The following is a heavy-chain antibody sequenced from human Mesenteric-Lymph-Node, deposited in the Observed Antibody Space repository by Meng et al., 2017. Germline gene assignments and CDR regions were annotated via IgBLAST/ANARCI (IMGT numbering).Heavy chain of an antibody. J-gene: IGHJ4*02. D-gene: IGHD2-2*01. CDR1: GYTFTSYY. V-gene: IGHV1-2*02. Sequence: ASVKVSCKASGYTFTSYYMHWVRQAPGQGLEWMGWINPNSGGTNYAQKFQGRVTMTRDTSISTAYMELSRLRSDDTAVYYCARSRDIVVVPAAMHFDYWGQGTLVTVSS. CDR2: INPNSGGT. CDR3: ARSRDIVVVPAAMHFDY.